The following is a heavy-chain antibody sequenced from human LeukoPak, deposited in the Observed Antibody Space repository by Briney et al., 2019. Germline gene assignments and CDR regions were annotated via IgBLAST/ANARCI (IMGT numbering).Heavy chain of an antibody. J-gene: IGHJ3*02. CDR1: GFTFSDHY. V-gene: IGHV3-72*01. CDR2: TRNKANSYTT. Sequence: GGSLRLSCAASGFTFSDHYMDWVRQAPGKGLEWVGRTRNKANSYTTEYAASVKGRFTISRDDSKNSLYLQMNSLKTEDTAVYYRAKGSGINAFDIWGQGTMVTVSS. D-gene: IGHD3-10*01. CDR3: AKGSGINAFDI.